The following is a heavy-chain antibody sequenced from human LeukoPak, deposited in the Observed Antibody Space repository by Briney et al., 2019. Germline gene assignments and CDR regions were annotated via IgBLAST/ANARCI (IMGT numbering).Heavy chain of an antibody. V-gene: IGHV3-21*01. CDR3: ARDDIVVVPATAPMVV. D-gene: IGHD2-2*01. CDR1: GFAFSSYS. J-gene: IGHJ6*02. CDR2: ISSSSSYI. Sequence: GGSLRLSCAASGFAFSSYSMNWVRQAPGKGLEWVSSISSSSSYIYYADSVKGRFTISRDNAKNSLYLQMNSLRAEDTAVYYCARDDIVVVPATAPMVVWGQGTTVTVSS.